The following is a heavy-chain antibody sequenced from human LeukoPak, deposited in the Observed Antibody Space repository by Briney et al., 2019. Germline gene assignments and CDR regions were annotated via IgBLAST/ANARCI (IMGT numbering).Heavy chain of an antibody. CDR3: AKDMGRGSGWYVSYYYYYMDV. V-gene: IGHV3-23*01. CDR2: ISCSGGIT. D-gene: IGHD6-19*01. CDR1: GFTFSNYA. J-gene: IGHJ6*03. Sequence: GSLILSCAASGFTFSNYAISWVLQPPGKGLEWVSFISCSGGITYYSDSVKGRFTISRDNTKNTLYLQMNSLRAEDTGVYYCAKDMGRGSGWYVSYYYYYMDVWGEGNTVTISS.